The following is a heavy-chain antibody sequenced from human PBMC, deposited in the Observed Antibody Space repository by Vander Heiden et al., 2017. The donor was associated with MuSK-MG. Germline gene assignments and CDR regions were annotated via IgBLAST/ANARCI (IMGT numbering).Heavy chain of an antibody. CDR2: IWYDGSNK. D-gene: IGHD2-15*01. V-gene: IGHV3-33*01. Sequence: QVQLVESGGGVVQPGRSLRLSCAASGFTSSSYALHWVRQAPGKGLEWVAVIWYDGSNKYYADSVKGRFTISRDNSKNTLYLQMNSLRAEDTAVYYCARTYSGGSCYSDCYFDYWGQGTLVTVSS. CDR1: GFTSSSYA. J-gene: IGHJ4*02. CDR3: ARTYSGGSCYSDCYFDY.